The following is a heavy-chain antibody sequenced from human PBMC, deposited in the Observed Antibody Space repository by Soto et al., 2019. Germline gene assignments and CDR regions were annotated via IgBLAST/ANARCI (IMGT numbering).Heavy chain of an antibody. Sequence: GGSLRLSCAASGFPFSGYSMNWVRQAPGKGLEWVSYISSSNKYYADSVKGRFTISRDDSKNTLYLQMNSLRAEDTAVYYCARDVGLYGSEKPTAASYFDYWGQGIQVTVSS. D-gene: IGHD3-10*01. J-gene: IGHJ4*02. V-gene: IGHV3-48*01. CDR1: GFPFSGYS. CDR3: ARDVGLYGSEKPTAASYFDY. CDR2: ISSSNK.